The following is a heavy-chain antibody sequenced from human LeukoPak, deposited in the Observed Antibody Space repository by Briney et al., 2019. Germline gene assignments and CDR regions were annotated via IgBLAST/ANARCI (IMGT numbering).Heavy chain of an antibody. D-gene: IGHD2-21*02. V-gene: IGHV3-48*03. J-gene: IGHJ6*04. CDR3: ARVCGGDCYSYYYYYYGMDV. CDR2: ISSSGSTI. CDR1: GFTFSSYE. Sequence: GGSLRLSCAASGFTFSSYEMNWVRQAPGKGLGWVSYISSSGSTIYYADSVKGRFTISRDNAKNSVYLQMNSLRAEDTAVYYCARVCGGDCYSYYYYYYGMDVWGKGTTVTVSS.